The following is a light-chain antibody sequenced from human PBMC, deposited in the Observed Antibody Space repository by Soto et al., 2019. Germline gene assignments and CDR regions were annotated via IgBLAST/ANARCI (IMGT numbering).Light chain of an antibody. CDR1: QSVSTS. J-gene: IGKJ3*01. Sequence: EIVLTQSPGTLSLSPGERATLSCRASQSVSTSLAWYQQKPGQAPSLLIFDASNRAAGVPARFSGSGSGTDFTLTISSLEPEDVAVYYCQQRRDFFQVTFGPGTKVD. V-gene: IGKV3-11*01. CDR3: QQRRDFFQVT. CDR2: DAS.